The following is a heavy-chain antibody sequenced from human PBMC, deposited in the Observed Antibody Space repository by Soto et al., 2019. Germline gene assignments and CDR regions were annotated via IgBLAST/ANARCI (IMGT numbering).Heavy chain of an antibody. CDR3: ARDGCSGSNCLNWFDP. Sequence: EVQLVESGGGLVQPGGSLRLSCAASGFTFSSYSMNWVRQAPGKGLEWVSYISSSSTTKYYADSVKGRFTIYRDNAKNSLYLQMNSLRAVDTAVYYCARDGCSGSNCLNWFDPWGQGTLVTVSS. D-gene: IGHD2-15*01. CDR1: GFTFSSYS. V-gene: IGHV3-48*01. J-gene: IGHJ5*02. CDR2: ISSSSTTK.